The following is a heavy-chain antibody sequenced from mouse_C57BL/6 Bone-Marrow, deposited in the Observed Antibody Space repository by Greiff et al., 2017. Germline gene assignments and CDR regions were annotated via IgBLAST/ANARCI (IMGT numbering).Heavy chain of an antibody. D-gene: IGHD2-4*01. CDR2: ISSGGSYT. CDR3: ARWGYYDYDGYAMDY. V-gene: IGHV5-6*01. J-gene: IGHJ4*01. CDR1: GFTFSSYG. Sequence: EVMLVESGGDLVKPGGSLKLSCAASGFTFSSYGMSWVRQTPDKRLEWVATISSGGSYTYYPDSVKGRFTISRDNAKNTLYLQMSSLKSEDTAMYYCARWGYYDYDGYAMDYWGQGTSVTVSS.